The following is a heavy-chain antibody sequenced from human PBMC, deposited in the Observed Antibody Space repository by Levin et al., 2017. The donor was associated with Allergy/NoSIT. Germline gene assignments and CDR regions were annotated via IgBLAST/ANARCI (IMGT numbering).Heavy chain of an antibody. J-gene: IGHJ3*02. CDR2: ISYDGSNK. CDR1: GFTFSSYA. V-gene: IGHV3-30-3*01. CDR3: ARDSVQPLVRGVIGCAFDI. Sequence: GESLKISCAASGFTFSSYAMHWVRQAPGKGLEWVAVISYDGSNKYYADSVKGRFTISRDNSKNTLYLQMNSLRAEDTAVYYCARDSVQPLVRGVIGCAFDIWGQGTMVTVSS. D-gene: IGHD3-10*01.